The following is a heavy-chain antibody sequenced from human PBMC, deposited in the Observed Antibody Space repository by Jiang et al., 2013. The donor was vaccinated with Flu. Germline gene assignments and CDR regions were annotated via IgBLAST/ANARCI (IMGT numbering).Heavy chain of an antibody. D-gene: IGHD2-21*02. CDR2: INPSGGST. J-gene: IGHJ6*02. V-gene: IGHV1-46*01. Sequence: SVKVSCKASGYTFTSYYMHWVRQAPGQGLEWMGIINPSGGSTSYAQKFQGRVTMTRDTSTSTVYMELSSLRSEDTAVYYCAREKGSVTGYYYYGMDVWGQGTTVTVSS. CDR1: GYTFTSYY. CDR3: AREKGSVTGYYYYGMDV.